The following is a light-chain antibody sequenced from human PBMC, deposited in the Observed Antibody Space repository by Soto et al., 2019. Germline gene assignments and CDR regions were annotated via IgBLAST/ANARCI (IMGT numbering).Light chain of an antibody. J-gene: IGKJ5*01. CDR3: QQYNGYSPIT. Sequence: DIQMTQSPSTLSAAVVDRFTITFRASQSISTWLAWYQQKPGKAPNLLIYKTSKLESGVPARFSGSGSGTEFTLTVSSLQPDDFATYYCQQYNGYSPITFGQGTRLEIK. CDR1: QSISTW. CDR2: KTS. V-gene: IGKV1-5*03.